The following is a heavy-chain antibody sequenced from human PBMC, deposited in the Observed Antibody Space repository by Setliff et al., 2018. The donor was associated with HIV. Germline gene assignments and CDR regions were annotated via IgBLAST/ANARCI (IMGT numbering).Heavy chain of an antibody. D-gene: IGHD2-8*01. V-gene: IGHV4-59*01. CDR3: ARGQSCTNGVCYQY. CDR1: GGSINTYY. CDR2: FYHSGST. J-gene: IGHJ4*02. Sequence: SQTLSLTCTVSGGSINTYYWTWIRRSPGKGLEWIGYFYHSGSTNYNPSLKSRVSISVDTSKNEFSLNLSSLTAADTAVYYCARGQSCTNGVCYQYWGQGTLVTVSS.